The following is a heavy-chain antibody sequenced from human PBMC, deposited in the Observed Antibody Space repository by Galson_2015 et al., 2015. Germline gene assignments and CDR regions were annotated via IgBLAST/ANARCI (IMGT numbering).Heavy chain of an antibody. CDR3: AKESLRFLEWKYFQH. J-gene: IGHJ1*01. V-gene: IGHV3-30*18. CDR2: ISYDGSNK. D-gene: IGHD3-3*01. Sequence: SLRLSCAASGFTFSSYGMHWVRQAPGKGLEWVAVISYDGSNKHYADSVKGRFTISRDNSKNTLYLQMNSLRAEDTAVYYCAKESLRFLEWKYFQHWGQGTLVTVSS. CDR1: GFTFSSYG.